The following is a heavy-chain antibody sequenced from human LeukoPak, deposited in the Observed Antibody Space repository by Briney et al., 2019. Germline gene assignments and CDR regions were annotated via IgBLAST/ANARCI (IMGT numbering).Heavy chain of an antibody. V-gene: IGHV4-39*07. J-gene: IGHJ5*02. CDR1: GGSIGSSSYY. Sequence: SETLSLTCTVSGGSIGSSSYYWGWIRQPPGKGLEWIGSIYYSGSTHYNPSLISRVTISIDTSKNQFSLKLSSVTAADTAVYYCAREEMVQLWFNNWFDPWGQGTLVTVSS. CDR2: IYYSGST. CDR3: AREEMVQLWFNNWFDP. D-gene: IGHD5-18*01.